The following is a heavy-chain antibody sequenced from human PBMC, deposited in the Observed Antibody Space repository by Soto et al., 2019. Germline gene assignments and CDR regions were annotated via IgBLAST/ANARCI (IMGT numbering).Heavy chain of an antibody. CDR1: GGTFSSYT. V-gene: IGHV1-69*08. J-gene: IGHJ5*02. CDR2: IIPILGIA. D-gene: IGHD3-22*01. Sequence: QVQLVQSGAEVKKPGSSVKVSCKASGGTFSSYTISWVRQAPGQGLEWMGRIIPILGIANYAQKFQGRVTITADKSTSTAYMELSSLRSEDTAVYYCARDQISSGSPGWFDPWGQGTLVTVSS. CDR3: ARDQISSGSPGWFDP.